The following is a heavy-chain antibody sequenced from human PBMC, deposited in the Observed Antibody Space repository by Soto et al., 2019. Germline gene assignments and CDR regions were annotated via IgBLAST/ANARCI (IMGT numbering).Heavy chain of an antibody. D-gene: IGHD3-3*01. CDR2: IYYSGST. CDR1: GGSISSGDYY. CDR3: ARDGALEWLSADYYYYYGMDV. Sequence: KTSETLSLTCTVSGGSISSGDYYWSWIRQPPGKGLEWIGYIYYSGSTYYNTSLKSRDTISVDTSKNQFSLKLSSVTAADTAVHYCARDGALEWLSADYYYYYGMDVWGQGTTVTVSS. V-gene: IGHV4-30-4*01. J-gene: IGHJ6*02.